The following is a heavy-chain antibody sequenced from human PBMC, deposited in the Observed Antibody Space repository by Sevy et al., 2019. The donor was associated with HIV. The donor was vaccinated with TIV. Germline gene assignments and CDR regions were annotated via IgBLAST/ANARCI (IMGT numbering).Heavy chain of an antibody. CDR3: AKPSVTVANYYYYGMDV. V-gene: IGHV3-30*18. Sequence: GGSLRLSCAASGFTFSSYGMHWVRQAPGKGLEWVAVISYDGSNKNYADSVKGRFTISRDNSKNTLYLQMNSLRAEDTAVYYCAKPSVTVANYYYYGMDVWGQGTTVTVSS. J-gene: IGHJ6*02. D-gene: IGHD2-21*02. CDR1: GFTFSSYG. CDR2: ISYDGSNK.